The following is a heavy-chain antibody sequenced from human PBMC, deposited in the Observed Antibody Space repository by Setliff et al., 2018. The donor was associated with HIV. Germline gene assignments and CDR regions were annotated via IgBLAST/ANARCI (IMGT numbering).Heavy chain of an antibody. V-gene: IGHV4-4*07. Sequence: SETLSLTCSVSGGSMSSHYWTWVRQPAGKGLEWVGRMYHTGMSNYNPSLKSRVTMSVSPSKNQFSLKLTSVTAADTAVYYCARGSYYYYNMDVWGKGTTVTVSS. CDR2: MYHTGMS. J-gene: IGHJ6*04. CDR3: ARGSYYYYNMDV. CDR1: GGSMSSHY.